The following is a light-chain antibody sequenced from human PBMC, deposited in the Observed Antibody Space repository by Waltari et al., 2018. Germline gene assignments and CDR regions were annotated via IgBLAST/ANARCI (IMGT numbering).Light chain of an antibody. CDR2: HNS. Sequence: SSAPLQPPSVSAAPGNPAHMTRGGCGNLGKTVHLYLQKSGHAPTLVIYHNSNRPSGIPQRVSGSKSGGTAALTINGVEAGDEGDYFCQVWDSDRDHYVFGSGTTVSVL. CDR1: GNLGKT. J-gene: IGLJ1*01. CDR3: QVWDSDRDHYV. V-gene: IGLV3-21*01.